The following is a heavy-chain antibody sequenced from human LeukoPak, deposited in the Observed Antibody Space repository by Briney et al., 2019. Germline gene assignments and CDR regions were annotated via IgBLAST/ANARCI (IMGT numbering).Heavy chain of an antibody. V-gene: IGHV3-7*04. CDR1: W. CDR3: TRVGYIDEGIDY. D-gene: IGHD5-24*01. J-gene: IGHJ4*02. CDR2: IKQDGSKK. Sequence: WMTXVRQAPGKXLEWVANIKQDGSKKSHVDSVKGRFTISRDNAKNSLYLQMNSLRAEDTAIYYCTRVGYIDEGIDYWGQGTLVTVSS.